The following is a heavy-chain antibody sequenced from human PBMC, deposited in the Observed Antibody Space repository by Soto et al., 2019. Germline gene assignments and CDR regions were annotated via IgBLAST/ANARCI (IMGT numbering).Heavy chain of an antibody. CDR2: IYPGDSDT. CDR3: ARHGVGDILTGQPDY. CDR1: GYSFTSFW. Sequence: PGQSLKISCKGSGYSFTSFWIGRVLQMPGKGLEWMGIIYPGDSDTRYSPSFQGQVTISADKSISTAYLQWSSLKASDTAMYYCARHGVGDILTGQPDYWGQGTLVTVSS. V-gene: IGHV5-51*01. D-gene: IGHD3-9*01. J-gene: IGHJ4*02.